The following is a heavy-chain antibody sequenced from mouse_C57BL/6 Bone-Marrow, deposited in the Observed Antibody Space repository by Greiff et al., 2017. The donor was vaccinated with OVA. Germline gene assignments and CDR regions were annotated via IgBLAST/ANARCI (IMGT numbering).Heavy chain of an antibody. Sequence: EVQLQQSGPVLVKPGASVKMSCKASGYTFTDYYMNWVKQSHGKSLEWIGVINPYNGGTSYNQKFKGKATLTVDKSSSTAYMELNSLTSEDSAVYYCAPTGGSSSYYFDYWGQGTTLTVSS. CDR1: GYTFTDYY. CDR3: APTGGSSSYYFDY. J-gene: IGHJ2*01. CDR2: INPYNGGT. V-gene: IGHV1-19*01. D-gene: IGHD1-1*01.